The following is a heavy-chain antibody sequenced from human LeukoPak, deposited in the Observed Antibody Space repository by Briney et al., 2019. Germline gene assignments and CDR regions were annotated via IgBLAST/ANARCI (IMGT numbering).Heavy chain of an antibody. Sequence: GGALRLSCAASGFTFSSYGMHWVRQAPGKGLEGVAFIRYDGSNKYYADSVKGRFTISRDNAKNSLYLQMNSLRAEDTAVYYCARARITMVRGVIIPDAFDIWGQGTMVTVSS. J-gene: IGHJ3*02. CDR3: ARARITMVRGVIIPDAFDI. V-gene: IGHV3-30*02. D-gene: IGHD3-10*01. CDR1: GFTFSSYG. CDR2: IRYDGSNK.